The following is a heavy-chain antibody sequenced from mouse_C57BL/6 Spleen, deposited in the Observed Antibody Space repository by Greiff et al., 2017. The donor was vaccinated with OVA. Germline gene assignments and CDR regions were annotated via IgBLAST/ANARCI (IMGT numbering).Heavy chain of an antibody. Sequence: VQLKESGPGLVAPSQSLSITCTVSGFSLTSYGVHWVRQPPGQGLEWLVVIWSDGSTTYNSALKSRLSISKDNSKSQVFLKMNSLQTDDTAMYYCARPDYSNYYAMDDWGQGTSVTVSS. V-gene: IGHV2-6*03. CDR1: GFSLTSYG. CDR2: IWSDGST. J-gene: IGHJ4*01. D-gene: IGHD2-5*01. CDR3: ARPDYSNYYAMDD.